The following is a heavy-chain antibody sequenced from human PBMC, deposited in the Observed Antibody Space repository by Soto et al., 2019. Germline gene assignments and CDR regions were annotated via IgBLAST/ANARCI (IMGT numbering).Heavy chain of an antibody. J-gene: IGHJ4*02. V-gene: IGHV1-69*01. CDR3: ARDGGRHSGGIDY. Sequence: QVQLVQSGAEVKKPGSSVKVSCKASGGTFSSYSINWVRQAPGQGLEWMGEIIPIFGTANYAQKFQGRVTITADDSTSTASMELSSLRSEDTAVYYCARDGGRHSGGIDYWGQGTLVTVSS. D-gene: IGHD1-26*01. CDR2: IIPIFGTA. CDR1: GGTFSSYS.